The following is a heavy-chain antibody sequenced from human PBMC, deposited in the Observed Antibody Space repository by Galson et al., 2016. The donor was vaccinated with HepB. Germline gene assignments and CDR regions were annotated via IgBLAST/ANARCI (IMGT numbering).Heavy chain of an antibody. CDR1: GASISGHY. CDR2: VHYSATT. CDR3: ARDGRAWVGLDV. D-gene: IGHD3/OR15-3a*01. Sequence: ETLSPTSAVSGASISGHYWSWLRQPPGKGLEWIRYVHYSATTNYNPSLKSRVSISIDTSKTHFSLRLTSLTAADTAIYFCARDGRAWVGLDVWGQGTLVTVSS. J-gene: IGHJ4*02. V-gene: IGHV4-59*11.